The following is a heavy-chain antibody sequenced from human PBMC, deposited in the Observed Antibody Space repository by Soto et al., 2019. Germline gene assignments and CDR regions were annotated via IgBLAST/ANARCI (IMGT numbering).Heavy chain of an antibody. Sequence: SETLSLTCAVYGGSFSGYYWSWIRQPPGKGLEWIGEINHSGSTNYNPSLKSRVTISVDTSKNQFSLKLSSVTAADTAVYYCARVNVGVATISSYYYYGMDVWGQGTTVTVSS. CDR2: INHSGST. CDR1: GGSFSGYY. J-gene: IGHJ6*02. D-gene: IGHD5-12*01. V-gene: IGHV4-34*01. CDR3: ARVNVGVATISSYYYYGMDV.